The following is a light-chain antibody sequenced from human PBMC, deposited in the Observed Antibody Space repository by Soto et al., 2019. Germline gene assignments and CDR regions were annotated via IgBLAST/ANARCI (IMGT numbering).Light chain of an antibody. CDR2: DVS. Sequence: QSALTQPASVSGSPGQSVTISCTGTSSDVGGYNYVSWYQHHPGKAPQLLIYDVSNRPSGVSIRFSGSKSDNTASLTISGLQPEDEADYHCSSYTTSNTRQVVFGTGTKLTVL. V-gene: IGLV2-14*03. CDR3: SSYTTSNTRQVV. CDR1: SSDVGGYNY. J-gene: IGLJ1*01.